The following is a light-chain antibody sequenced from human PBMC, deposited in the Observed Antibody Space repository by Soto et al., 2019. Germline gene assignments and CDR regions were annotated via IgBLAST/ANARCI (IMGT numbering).Light chain of an antibody. V-gene: IGKV1-33*01. J-gene: IGKJ3*01. CDR1: QDISNY. CDR3: QQYDNLPIFT. CDR2: DAS. Sequence: DIQMTQSPSSLSASVGDRVTITCQASQDISNYLNWYQQKPGKAPKLLIYDASNLETGVPSRFSESGSGTDFTFTISSLQPEDIATYYCQQYDNLPIFTFGPGTKVDI.